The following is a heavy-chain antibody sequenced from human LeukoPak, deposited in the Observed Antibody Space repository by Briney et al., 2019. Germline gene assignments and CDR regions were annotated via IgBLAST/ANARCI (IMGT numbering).Heavy chain of an antibody. CDR2: IYSGGST. J-gene: IGHJ4*02. D-gene: IGHD2-21*02. Sequence: PGGSLRLSCAASGFTVSSNYMSWVRQAPGKGLEWVSVIYSGGSTYYADSVKGRFTISRDNSKNTLYLQMNSLRAEDTAVYYCATAYCGGDCYSVHYWGQGTLVTVSS. V-gene: IGHV3-66*01. CDR1: GFTVSSNY. CDR3: ATAYCGGDCYSVHY.